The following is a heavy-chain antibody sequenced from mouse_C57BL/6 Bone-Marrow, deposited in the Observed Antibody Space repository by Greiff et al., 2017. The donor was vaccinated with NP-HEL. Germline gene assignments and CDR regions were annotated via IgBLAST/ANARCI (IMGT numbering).Heavy chain of an antibody. J-gene: IGHJ4*01. CDR1: GFNIKDDY. V-gene: IGHV14-4*01. CDR3: TTLGGSSDAMDY. CDR2: IDPENGDT. D-gene: IGHD1-1*01. Sequence: EVQLQQSGAELVRPGASVKLSCTASGFNIKDDYMHWVKQRPEQGLEWIGWIDPENGDTEYASKFQGKATITADTSSNTAYLQLSSLTSEDTAVYYCTTLGGSSDAMDYWGQGTSVTVSS.